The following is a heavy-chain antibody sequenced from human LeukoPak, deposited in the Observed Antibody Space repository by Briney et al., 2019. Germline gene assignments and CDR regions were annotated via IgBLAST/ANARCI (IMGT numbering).Heavy chain of an antibody. D-gene: IGHD6-19*01. V-gene: IGHV3-23*01. CDR3: AREDSSGWLGN. CDR2: ISDSGGST. J-gene: IGHJ4*02. Sequence: GGSLRLSCAASGFTFSSYGMSWVRQAPGKGLEWVSGISDSGGSTYYADSVKGRFTISRDNSKNTLYLQMNSLRAEDTAVYYCAREDSSGWLGNWGQGTLVTVSS. CDR1: GFTFSSYG.